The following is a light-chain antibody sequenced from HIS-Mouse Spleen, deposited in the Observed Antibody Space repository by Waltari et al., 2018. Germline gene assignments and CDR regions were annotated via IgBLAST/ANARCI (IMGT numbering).Light chain of an antibody. CDR2: EGS. CDR1: SSDVGSYNL. J-gene: IGLJ3*02. V-gene: IGLV2-23*01. CDR3: CSYAGSSTWV. Sequence: QSALTQPASVSGSPGQSITISCTGTSSDVGSYNLVSWYQQHPGKAPKLMIDEGSKRPSGVSNRFSGSKSGNTASRTISGLQAEDEADYYCCSYAGSSTWVFGGGTKLTVL.